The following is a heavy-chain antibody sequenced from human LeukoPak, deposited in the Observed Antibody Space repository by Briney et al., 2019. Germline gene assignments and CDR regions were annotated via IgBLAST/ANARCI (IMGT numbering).Heavy chain of an antibody. V-gene: IGHV3-48*04. Sequence: GGSLRLSCAASGFTFRGHGMNWVRQAPGKGLEWVSYISPGSTTIYYAESVQGRFTVSRDDAKNSLYLQVNSLSAEDTAVYYCARIMGPTVYTYYMDVWGKGTTVTASS. J-gene: IGHJ6*03. CDR1: GFTFRGHG. CDR3: ARIMGPTVYTYYMDV. CDR2: ISPGSTTI. D-gene: IGHD4-17*01.